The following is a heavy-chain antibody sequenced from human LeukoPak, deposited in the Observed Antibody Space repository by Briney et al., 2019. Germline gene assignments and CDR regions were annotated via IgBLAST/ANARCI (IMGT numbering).Heavy chain of an antibody. J-gene: IGHJ4*02. D-gene: IGHD3-22*01. CDR3: ASAGGGVRDSSYFDY. Sequence: ASVKVSCKASGYTFTSYAMHWVRQAPGQRLEWMGWINAGNGNTKYSQKFQGRVTITRDTSASTAYMELSSLRSEDTAVYYCASAGGGVRDSSYFDYWGQGTLVTVSS. V-gene: IGHV1-3*01. CDR1: GYTFTSYA. CDR2: INAGNGNT.